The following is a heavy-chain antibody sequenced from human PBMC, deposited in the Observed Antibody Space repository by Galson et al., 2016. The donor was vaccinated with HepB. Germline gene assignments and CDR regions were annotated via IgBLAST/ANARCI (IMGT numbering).Heavy chain of an antibody. CDR2: ISSNAYGGTT. CDR1: GFNFRGYW. CDR3: TDGGGIAAAARGLNH. V-gene: IGHV3-49*04. Sequence: SLRLSCAASGFNFRGYWMSWVRQAPGKGLEWVGFISSNAYGGTTEFAASVKDRFTISRDDSKSIAYLQMNSLKIEDTAVYYCTDGGGIAAAARGLNHWGQGTLVTVSS. D-gene: IGHD6-13*01. J-gene: IGHJ5*02.